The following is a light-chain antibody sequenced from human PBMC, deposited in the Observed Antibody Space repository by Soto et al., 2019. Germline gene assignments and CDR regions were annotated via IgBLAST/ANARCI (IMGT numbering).Light chain of an antibody. V-gene: IGKV3-15*01. Sequence: EIMMKQSPATLSVSPGERATLSCWASQNVRSNLAWYQQKPGQAPRLLIYGASTRATDIPARFSGSGSGTEFTLTISSLQSDDSAVYYCQQYHNWPPLFTFGPGTKVEIK. CDR3: QQYHNWPPLFT. J-gene: IGKJ3*01. CDR1: QNVRSN. CDR2: GAS.